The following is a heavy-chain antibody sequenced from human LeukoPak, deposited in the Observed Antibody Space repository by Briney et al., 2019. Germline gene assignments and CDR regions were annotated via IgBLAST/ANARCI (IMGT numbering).Heavy chain of an antibody. V-gene: IGHV3-74*01. D-gene: IGHD7-27*01. CDR1: GFTFSSYW. J-gene: IGHJ4*02. CDR3: AREDANWGSDY. Sequence: GGSLRLSCAPSGFTFSSYWMHWVRQAPGRGRVWVSRINSDGSSTSYADSVKGRFTISRDNAKNTLYLQMNSLRAEDTAVYYCAREDANWGSDYWGQGTLVTVSS. CDR2: INSDGSST.